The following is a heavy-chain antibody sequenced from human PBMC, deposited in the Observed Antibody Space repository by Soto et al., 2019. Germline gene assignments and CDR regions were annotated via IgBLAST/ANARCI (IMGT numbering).Heavy chain of an antibody. Sequence: PGGSLRLSCAASGFTFSSYGMHWVRQAPGKGLEWVAVISYDGSNKYYADSVKGRFTISRDNSKNTLYLQMNSLRVEDTAVYYCAKVRTRSGWRYYFDYWGQGTLVTVSS. CDR3: AKVRTRSGWRYYFDY. V-gene: IGHV3-30*18. J-gene: IGHJ4*02. D-gene: IGHD6-19*01. CDR2: ISYDGSNK. CDR1: GFTFSSYG.